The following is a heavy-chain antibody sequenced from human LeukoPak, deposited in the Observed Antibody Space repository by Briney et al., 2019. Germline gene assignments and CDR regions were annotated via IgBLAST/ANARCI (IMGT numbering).Heavy chain of an antibody. D-gene: IGHD1-1*01. CDR2: IYYSGST. CDR1: GGSISSYY. Sequence: SETLSLTCTVSGGSISSYYWSWIRQPPGKGLEWIGYIYYSGSTNYNPSLKSRVTMSLDTSKSQFSLKLSSVTAADTAVYYCARGGYYNWFDPWGQGTLVTVSS. J-gene: IGHJ5*02. V-gene: IGHV4-59*01. CDR3: ARGGYYNWFDP.